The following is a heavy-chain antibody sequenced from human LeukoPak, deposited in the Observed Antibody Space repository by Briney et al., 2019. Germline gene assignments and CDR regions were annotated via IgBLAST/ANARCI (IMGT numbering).Heavy chain of an antibody. V-gene: IGHV4-34*01. Sequence: SETLSLACAVYGGSFSGYYWSWIRQPPGKGLEWIGEINHSGSTNYNPSLKSRVTISVDTSKNQFSLKLSSVTAADTAVYYCAGLASGYPTPNWFDPWGQGTLVTVSS. D-gene: IGHD3-22*01. CDR3: AGLASGYPTPNWFDP. CDR2: INHSGST. J-gene: IGHJ5*02. CDR1: GGSFSGYY.